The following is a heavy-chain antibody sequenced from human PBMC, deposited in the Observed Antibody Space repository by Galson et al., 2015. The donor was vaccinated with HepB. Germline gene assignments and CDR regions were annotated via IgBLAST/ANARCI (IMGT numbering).Heavy chain of an antibody. CDR2: TYYRSKWYN. CDR3: AREQMHSDSSGFYYYFDY. D-gene: IGHD3-22*01. Sequence: CAISGDSVSSNSATWNWIRQSPSRGLEWLGRTYYRSKWYNDYAVSVRSRITISPDTSKNQFSLHLNSVTPEDTAVYYCAREQMHSDSSGFYYYFDYWGQGTLVTVSS. J-gene: IGHJ4*02. V-gene: IGHV6-1*01. CDR1: GDSVSSNSAT.